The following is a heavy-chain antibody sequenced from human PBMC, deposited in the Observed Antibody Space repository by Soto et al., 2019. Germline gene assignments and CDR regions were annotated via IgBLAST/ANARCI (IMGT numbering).Heavy chain of an antibody. V-gene: IGHV3-30*18. CDR1: GFTFSSYG. Sequence: GGSLRLSCAASGFTFSSYGMHWVRQAPGKGLEWVAVISYDGSNKYYADSVKGRFTISRDNSKNTLYLQMNSLRAEDTAVYYCAKEVVVAADGAYYFDYWGQGTLVTVSS. D-gene: IGHD2-15*01. CDR2: ISYDGSNK. CDR3: AKEVVVAADGAYYFDY. J-gene: IGHJ4*02.